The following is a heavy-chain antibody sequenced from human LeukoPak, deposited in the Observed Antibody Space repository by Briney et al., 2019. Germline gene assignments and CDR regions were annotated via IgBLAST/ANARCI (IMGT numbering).Heavy chain of an antibody. D-gene: IGHD4-17*01. CDR3: ARDKSTVTTDYYYYGMDV. J-gene: IGHJ6*02. Sequence: GRSLRLSCAASGFTFNSFGMHWVRQAPGKGLEWVSSISSSSSYIYYADSVKGRFTISRDNAKNSLYLQMNSLRAEDTAVYYCARDKSTVTTDYYYYGMDVWGQGTTVTVSS. V-gene: IGHV3-21*01. CDR2: ISSSSSYI. CDR1: GFTFNSFG.